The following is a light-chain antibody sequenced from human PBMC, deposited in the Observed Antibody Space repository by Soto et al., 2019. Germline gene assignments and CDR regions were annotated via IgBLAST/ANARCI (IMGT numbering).Light chain of an antibody. CDR3: CSYTSINNTLL. CDR1: SSDIGGYNF. CDR2: DVA. J-gene: IGLJ1*01. Sequence: ALTQPASVSGSPGQSITISCTGTSSDIGGYNFVSWYQQHPGKAAKLMIYDVANRPSGVSNRFSGSKSGNTASLTISGLQAEDEADYYCCSYTSINNTLLFGTGTKVTVL. V-gene: IGLV2-14*01.